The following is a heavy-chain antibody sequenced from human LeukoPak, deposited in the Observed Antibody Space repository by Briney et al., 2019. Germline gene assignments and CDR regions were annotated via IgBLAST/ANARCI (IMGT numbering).Heavy chain of an antibody. CDR3: ARDGSFPYGFTVTTGGGNYSWFDP. V-gene: IGHV1-69*13. CDR1: GGTFSSYA. Sequence: SVKVSCKASGGTFSSYAISWVRQAPGQGLEWMGGIIPIFGTANYAQKFQGRVTITADESTSTAYMELSSLRSEDTAVYYCARDGSFPYGFTVTTGGGNYSWFDPWGQGTLVTVSS. J-gene: IGHJ5*02. D-gene: IGHD4-17*01. CDR2: IIPIFGTA.